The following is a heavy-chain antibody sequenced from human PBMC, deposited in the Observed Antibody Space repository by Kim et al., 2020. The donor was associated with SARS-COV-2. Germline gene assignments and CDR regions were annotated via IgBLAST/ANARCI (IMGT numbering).Heavy chain of an antibody. CDR3: ARSVEGAFDM. Sequence: SRIKYADSGRGRFTISRDNAKNSVFLQINTLRAEDTAIYYCARSVEGAFDMWGQGTMVTVSS. V-gene: IGHV3-11*06. D-gene: IGHD2-2*01. J-gene: IGHJ3*02. CDR2: SRI.